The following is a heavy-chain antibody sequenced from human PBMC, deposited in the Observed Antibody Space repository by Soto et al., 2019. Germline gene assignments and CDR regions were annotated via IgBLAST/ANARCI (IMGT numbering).Heavy chain of an antibody. CDR1: GGTFSTYT. D-gene: IGHD2-15*01. Sequence: QVQLVQSGAEVKKPGSSVKVSCKASGGTFSTYTFSWVRQAPGQGLEWVGRIIPIFGTPYYSQKFQGRVTIPADKSTSTVYMELSSLRSDDTAVYFCARGLECRGYCLDKPTWFAPWGQGTLVTVSS. V-gene: IGHV1-69*06. J-gene: IGHJ5*02. CDR2: IIPIFGTP. CDR3: ARGLECRGYCLDKPTWFAP.